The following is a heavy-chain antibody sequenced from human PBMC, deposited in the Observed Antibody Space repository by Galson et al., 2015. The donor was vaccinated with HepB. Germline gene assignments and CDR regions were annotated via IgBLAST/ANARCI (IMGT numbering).Heavy chain of an antibody. CDR1: GYTFTSYG. Sequence: SVKVSCKASGYTFTSYGITWVRQAPGQGLEWMGWISAYNGNTNYAQNLQGRLAMTTDTSTGTAYMELRSLRSDDTAVYYCARARYSTSPPAYWGQGTLVTVSS. CDR3: ARARYSTSPPAY. J-gene: IGHJ4*02. CDR2: ISAYNGNT. D-gene: IGHD1-26*01. V-gene: IGHV1-18*01.